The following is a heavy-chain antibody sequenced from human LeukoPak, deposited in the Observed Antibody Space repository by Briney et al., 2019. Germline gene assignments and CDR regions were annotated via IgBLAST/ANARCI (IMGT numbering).Heavy chain of an antibody. J-gene: IGHJ6*02. V-gene: IGHV4-39*01. Sequence: PSETLSLTCTVSGGSISSTSYYWGWLRQPPEKGLEWIGNIYYSGNTYYNPSLKSRVTISVDTSKNQFSLKLNSVTAADTAVYYCAGLEAVSATSYYGMDVWGQGTTVTVS. CDR1: GGSISSTSYY. CDR3: AGLEAVSATSYYGMDV. CDR2: IYYSGNT. D-gene: IGHD2-21*01.